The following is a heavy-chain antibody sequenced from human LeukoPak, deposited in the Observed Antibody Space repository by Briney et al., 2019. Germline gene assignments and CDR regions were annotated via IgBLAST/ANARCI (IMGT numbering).Heavy chain of an antibody. Sequence: ASVKVSCKASGGTFSSYAISWVRQAPGQGLEWMGGIIPIFGTANYAQKFQGRVTITADESTSTAYMELSSLRSEDTAVYYCAGGKPGRYGDYDYWGQGTLVTVSS. CDR3: AGGKPGRYGDYDY. D-gene: IGHD4-17*01. V-gene: IGHV1-69*13. J-gene: IGHJ4*02. CDR1: GGTFSSYA. CDR2: IIPIFGTA.